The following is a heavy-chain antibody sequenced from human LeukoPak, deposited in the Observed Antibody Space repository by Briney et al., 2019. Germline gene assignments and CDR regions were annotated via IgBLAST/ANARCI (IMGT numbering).Heavy chain of an antibody. Sequence: GGSLRLSCSASGFTFSHYAMHWVRQAPGKGLEYVSAIGTTGGSTYYADSVKGRFTISRDNSKNTLYRQMNSLRAEDTAVYYCAKGREGSYYGPDYWGQGTLVTVSS. D-gene: IGHD1-26*01. V-gene: IGHV3-64*04. CDR1: GFTFSHYA. J-gene: IGHJ4*02. CDR3: AKGREGSYYGPDY. CDR2: IGTTGGST.